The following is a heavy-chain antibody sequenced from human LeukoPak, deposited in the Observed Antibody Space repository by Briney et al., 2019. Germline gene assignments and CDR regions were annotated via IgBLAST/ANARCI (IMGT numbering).Heavy chain of an antibody. CDR3: ARVVPAAISDAFDI. Sequence: ASVKVSCKASGYTFTGYYMHWVRQAPGQGLEWMGWINPNSGGTNYAQKFQGRVTMTRDTSISTAYMELSRLRSDDTAVYYCARVVPAAISDAFDIWGQGTMVTVSP. CDR1: GYTFTGYY. CDR2: INPNSGGT. D-gene: IGHD2-2*01. J-gene: IGHJ3*02. V-gene: IGHV1-2*02.